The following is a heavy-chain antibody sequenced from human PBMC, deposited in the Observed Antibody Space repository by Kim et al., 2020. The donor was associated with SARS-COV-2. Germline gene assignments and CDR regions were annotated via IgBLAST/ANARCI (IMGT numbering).Heavy chain of an antibody. Sequence: GGSLRLSCAASGFTFSSYAVSWVRQAPGKGLEWVSAISGSGGSTYYADSVKGRFTISRDNSKNTLYLQMNSLRAEDTAVYYCAKDLTVTIEYSSGAFDIWGQGTMVTVSS. CDR3: AKDLTVTIEYSSGAFDI. D-gene: IGHD6-19*01. V-gene: IGHV3-23*01. CDR1: GFTFSSYA. CDR2: ISGSGGST. J-gene: IGHJ3*02.